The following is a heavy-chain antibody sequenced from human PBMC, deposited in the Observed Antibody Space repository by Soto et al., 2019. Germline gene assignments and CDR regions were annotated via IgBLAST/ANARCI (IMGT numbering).Heavy chain of an antibody. CDR3: ARGQRFSDWFDP. V-gene: IGHV4-4*07. CDR1: GGSMSSYY. Sequence: QVHLQQSGPGLVNPSETLSLTCTVSGGSMSSYYWTWFRQPAGKGLEWIGRVYSSGGTHYNPSLKSRVTISLDTAKNQFSLRLLSVTDADTAVYYCARGQRFSDWFDPWGQGTLVTVSS. CDR2: VYSSGGT. D-gene: IGHD3-3*01. J-gene: IGHJ5*02.